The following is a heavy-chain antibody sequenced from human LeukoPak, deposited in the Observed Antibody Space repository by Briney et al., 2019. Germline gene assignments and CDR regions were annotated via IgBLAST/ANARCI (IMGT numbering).Heavy chain of an antibody. Sequence: PGGSLRLSCAASGFTFSNFAMSWVRQAPGKGLEWVSYISTSSGTMYYADSVKGRFTISRDNAQNSLYLQMNSLTAEDTAVYYCAREGSAADDFDYWGQGTLVTVSS. CDR3: AREGSAADDFDY. CDR2: ISTSSGTM. V-gene: IGHV3-48*04. D-gene: IGHD2-2*01. J-gene: IGHJ4*02. CDR1: GFTFSNFA.